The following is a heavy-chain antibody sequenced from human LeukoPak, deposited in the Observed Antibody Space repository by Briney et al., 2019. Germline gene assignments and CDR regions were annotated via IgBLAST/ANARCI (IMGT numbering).Heavy chain of an antibody. CDR1: GGSISSYY. D-gene: IGHD6-13*01. CDR2: IYTSGSI. CDR3: ARVTGSSWSYWYFDL. V-gene: IGHV4-4*07. J-gene: IGHJ2*01. Sequence: KPSETLSLTCTVSGGSISSYYWSWIRQPAGKGLEWIGRIYTSGSINYNPSLKSRVTMSVDTSKNQFSLKLNSVTAADTAVYFCARVTGSSWSYWYFDLWGRGTLVTVSS.